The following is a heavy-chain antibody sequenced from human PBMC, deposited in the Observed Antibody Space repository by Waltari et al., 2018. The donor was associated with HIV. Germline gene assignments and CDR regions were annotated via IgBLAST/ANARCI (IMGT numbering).Heavy chain of an antibody. D-gene: IGHD3-16*01. J-gene: IGHJ6*02. Sequence: QVQLQERGAGQVKPTETLSLTCALHRATFTGYYWSWIRQTPGKGLEWIGEINHRGTANYHQSLKSRVTRSIDTTKNQFSLKLTSVTAADTAVYYCARGPFYYDLGGAALVRSDYSYYYGLDAWGQGTTVTVS. CDR3: ARGPFYYDLGGAALVRSDYSYYYGLDA. CDR2: INHRGTA. V-gene: IGHV4-34*01. CDR1: RATFTGYY.